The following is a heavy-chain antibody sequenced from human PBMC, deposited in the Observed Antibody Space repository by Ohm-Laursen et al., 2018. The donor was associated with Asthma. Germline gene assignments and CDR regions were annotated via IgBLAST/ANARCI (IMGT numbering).Heavy chain of an antibody. Sequence: SLRLSCTASGFTFSSFGMHWVRQAPGTGLEWVALIWYDGSNKYYADSVKGRFTISRDDSKNTLYLQMNSLRTEDTAVYYCVREVPGSSWNFDYWGQGTLVSVSA. V-gene: IGHV3-33*01. J-gene: IGHJ4*02. CDR1: GFTFSSFG. CDR2: IWYDGSNK. D-gene: IGHD6-13*01. CDR3: VREVPGSSWNFDY.